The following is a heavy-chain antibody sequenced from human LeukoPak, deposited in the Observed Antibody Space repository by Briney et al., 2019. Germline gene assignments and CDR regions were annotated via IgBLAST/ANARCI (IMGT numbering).Heavy chain of an antibody. Sequence: GGSLRLSCAASGFTFSSYAMHWVRQAPGKGLEWVAVISYDGSNKYYADSVKGRFTISRDNSKNTLYLQMNSLRAEDTAVYYCARDGGYENTYYFDYWGREPWSPSPQ. V-gene: IGHV3-30*04. J-gene: IGHJ4*02. CDR1: GFTFSSYA. CDR2: ISYDGSNK. D-gene: IGHD5-12*01. CDR3: ARDGGYENTYYFDY.